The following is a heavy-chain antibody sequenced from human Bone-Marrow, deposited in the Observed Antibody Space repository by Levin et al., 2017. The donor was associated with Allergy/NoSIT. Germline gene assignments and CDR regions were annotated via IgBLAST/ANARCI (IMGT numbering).Heavy chain of an antibody. V-gene: IGHV3-15*01. CDR1: GFTFSNAW. J-gene: IGHJ4*02. CDR3: TTDFTSHRSDKVRGIMDY. D-gene: IGHD3-10*01. CDR2: IKSNTDGWTT. Sequence: GGSLRLSCAASGFTFSNAWMSWVRQAPGKGLEWVGHIKSNTDGWTTDYAAPVKGRFTISRDDSKNTLYLPMNSLNTEDTAVYYCTTDFTSHRSDKVRGIMDYWGQGTLVTVSS.